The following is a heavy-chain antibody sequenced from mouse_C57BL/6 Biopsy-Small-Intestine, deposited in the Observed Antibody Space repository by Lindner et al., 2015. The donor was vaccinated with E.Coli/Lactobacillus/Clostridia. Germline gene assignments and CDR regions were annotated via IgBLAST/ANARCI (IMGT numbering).Heavy chain of an antibody. CDR1: GYSFTDYN. CDR3: ARWWLHWYFDV. J-gene: IGHJ1*03. Sequence: EVQLQESGPELVKPGASVKISCKASGYSFTDYNMNWVKQSNGKSLEWIGVINPDYGTANYNQKFKGKATLTVDQSSSTAYMQLNSLTSEDSAVYYCARWWLHWYFDVWGTGTTVTVSS. CDR2: INPDYGTA. D-gene: IGHD1-1*02. V-gene: IGHV1-39*01.